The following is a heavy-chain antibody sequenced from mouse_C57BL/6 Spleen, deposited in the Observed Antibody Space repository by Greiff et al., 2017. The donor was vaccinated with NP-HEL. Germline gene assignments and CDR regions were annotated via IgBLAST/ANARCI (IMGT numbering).Heavy chain of an antibody. V-gene: IGHV1-54*01. CDR3: ARIYYGYGAMDY. CDR2: LNPGSGGT. CDR1: GYAFTNYL. D-gene: IGHD2-2*01. J-gene: IGHJ4*01. Sequence: QVQLQQSGAELVRPGTSVKVSCKASGYAFTNYLIEWVKQRPGQGLEWIGVLNPGSGGTNYNEKFKGKATLTADKSSSTAYMQLSSLTSEDSAVYFCARIYYGYGAMDYWGQGTSVTVSS.